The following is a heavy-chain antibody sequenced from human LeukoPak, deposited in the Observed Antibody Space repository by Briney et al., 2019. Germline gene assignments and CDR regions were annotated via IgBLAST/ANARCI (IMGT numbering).Heavy chain of an antibody. J-gene: IGHJ6*03. CDR1: GGSFSGYY. Sequence: SETLSLTCAVYGGSFSGYYWSWIRQPPGKGLEWIGEIYHSGSTNYNPSLKSRVTISVDTSKNQFSLKLSSVTAADTAVYYCARGYCSGGSCYSYYYYNYMDVWGKGTTVTVSS. V-gene: IGHV4-34*01. D-gene: IGHD2-15*01. CDR2: IYHSGST. CDR3: ARGYCSGGSCYSYYYYNYMDV.